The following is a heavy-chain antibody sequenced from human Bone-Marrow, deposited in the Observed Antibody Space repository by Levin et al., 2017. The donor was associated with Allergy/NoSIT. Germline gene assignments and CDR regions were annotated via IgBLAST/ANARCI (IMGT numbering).Heavy chain of an antibody. CDR2: INPSRGST. CDR1: GYSFTSYD. D-gene: IGHD1-7*01. CDR3: GREANSVDY. Sequence: ASVKVSCKASGYSFTSYDMHWVRQAPGQGLDWVGIINPSRGSTIYAQKFRGSVTMSADTSTSTVYMELTGLMLEDTAVYYCGREANSVDYWGQGTLVTVPS. V-gene: IGHV1-46*01. J-gene: IGHJ4*02.